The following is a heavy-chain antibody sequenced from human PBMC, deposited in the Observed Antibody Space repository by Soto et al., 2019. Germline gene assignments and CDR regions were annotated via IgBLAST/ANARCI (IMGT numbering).Heavy chain of an antibody. CDR3: ARGVSGGLVLRYFDWLSYYFDY. CDR2: IYYSGST. D-gene: IGHD3-9*01. Sequence: SETLSLTCTVSGGSISSGGYYWSWIRQHPGKGLEWIGYIYYSGSTYYNPSLKSRVTISVDTSKNQFSLKLSSVTAADTAVYYCARGVSGGLVLRYFDWLSYYFDYWGQGTLVTVSS. J-gene: IGHJ4*02. V-gene: IGHV4-31*03. CDR1: GGSISSGGYY.